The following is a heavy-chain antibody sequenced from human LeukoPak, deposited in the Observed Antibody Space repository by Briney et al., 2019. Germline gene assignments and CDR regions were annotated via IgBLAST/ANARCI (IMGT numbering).Heavy chain of an antibody. D-gene: IGHD3-16*01. CDR2: ISSSSSTI. CDR3: ARGIRSYDY. V-gene: IGHV3-48*01. CDR1: GFPFSSYW. Sequence: GGSLRLSCVASGFPFSSYWMTWVRQAPGKGLEWVSYISSSSSTIYYADSVKGRFTISRDNAKNSLYLQMNSLRAEDTAVYYCARGIRSYDYWGQGTLVTVSS. J-gene: IGHJ4*02.